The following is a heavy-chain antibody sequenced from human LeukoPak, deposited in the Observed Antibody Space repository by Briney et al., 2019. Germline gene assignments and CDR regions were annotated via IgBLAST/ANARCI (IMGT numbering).Heavy chain of an antibody. J-gene: IGHJ4*02. CDR3: ARQTGVAVATFYFDD. CDR2: IHYSGST. D-gene: IGHD2-15*01. CDR1: GGSVTSYY. V-gene: IGHV4-59*08. Sequence: KASETLSLTCTVSGGSVTSYYWSWIRQPPGKGLEWIGCIHYSGSTDYNPSLKNRVTFSIDTSNDQFSLKLSSVTAADTAVYYCARQTGVAVATFYFDDWGQGTQVTVSS.